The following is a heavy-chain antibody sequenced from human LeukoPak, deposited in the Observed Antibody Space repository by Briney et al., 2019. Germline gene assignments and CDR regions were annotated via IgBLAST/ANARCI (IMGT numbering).Heavy chain of an antibody. CDR3: ARDFLEDTK. J-gene: IGHJ4*02. CDR1: GFTFSNYN. CDR2: ISSSSSII. Sequence: GGSLRLSCAASGFTFSNYNMNWVRQAPGKGLEWVSYISSSSSIIYYADSVKGRFTISRDNAKNSLYLQMNSLRAEDTAVYYCARDFLEDTKWGQGTLATVSS. V-gene: IGHV3-48*01. D-gene: IGHD2-15*01.